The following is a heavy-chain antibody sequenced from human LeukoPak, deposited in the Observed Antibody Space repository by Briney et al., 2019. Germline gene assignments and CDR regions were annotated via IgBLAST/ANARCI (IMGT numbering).Heavy chain of an antibody. CDR3: ARRSGIAVAGAFDY. CDR2: IKSDGSTT. CDR1: GFTFSSYW. J-gene: IGHJ4*02. Sequence: GGSLRLSCGASGFTFSSYWMHWVRQAPGKGLVWVSRIKSDGSTTTYADSVKGRFTISRDNSKYTLYLQMNSLRAEDTAVYYCARRSGIAVAGAFDYWGQGTLVTVSS. V-gene: IGHV3-74*03. D-gene: IGHD6-19*01.